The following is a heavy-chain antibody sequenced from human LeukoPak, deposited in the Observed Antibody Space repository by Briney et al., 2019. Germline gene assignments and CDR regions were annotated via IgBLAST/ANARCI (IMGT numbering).Heavy chain of an antibody. Sequence: PGRSLRLSCTVSGFTFNNFAMTWVRQPPGKGLEWVSTVTTAGGNTDYADSVKGRFTIFRDNSENTLYLQVNSLRAEDTAVYFCAKARSSWAGYFDYWGQGTLVTVSS. CDR3: AKARSSWAGYFDY. V-gene: IGHV3-23*01. J-gene: IGHJ4*02. CDR2: VTTAGGNT. CDR1: GFTFNNFA. D-gene: IGHD6-13*01.